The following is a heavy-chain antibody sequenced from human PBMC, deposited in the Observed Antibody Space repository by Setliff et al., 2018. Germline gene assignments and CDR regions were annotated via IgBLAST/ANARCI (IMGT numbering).Heavy chain of an antibody. CDR3: ARVGDMAYCGGDCYLGDAFDI. CDR2: IYYSGST. CDR1: GDPMSSRRYY. V-gene: IGHV4-61*10. J-gene: IGHJ3*02. Sequence: PSETLSLTCTVSGDPMSSRRYYWAWIRQPAGKGLEWIGYIYYSGSTNYNPSLRSRVTISVDTSKNQFSLKLSSVTAADTAVYYCARVGDMAYCGGDCYLGDAFDIWGQGTMVTVSS. D-gene: IGHD2-21*01.